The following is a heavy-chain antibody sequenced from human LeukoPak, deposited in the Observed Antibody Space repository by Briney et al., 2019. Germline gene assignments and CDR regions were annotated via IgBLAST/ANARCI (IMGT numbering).Heavy chain of an antibody. J-gene: IGHJ6*03. D-gene: IGHD6-13*01. CDR1: GYSISSDYY. CDR2: IYHSGST. Sequence: PSETLSLTCTVSGYSISSDYYWGWIRQPPGKGLEWIGTIYHSGSTYYNPSLKSRVTISVDTSKNQFSLKLSSVTAADTAVYYCARDRGIAAAGTNPASGRYYYMDVWGKGTTVTVSS. CDR3: ARDRGIAAAGTNPASGRYYYMDV. V-gene: IGHV4-38-2*02.